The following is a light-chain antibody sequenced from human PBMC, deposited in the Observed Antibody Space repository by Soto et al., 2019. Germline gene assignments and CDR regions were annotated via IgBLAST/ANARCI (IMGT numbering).Light chain of an antibody. CDR3: LQYNAWPTKQYT. Sequence: EIVMTQSPATLSVSPGERVTLSCRASQSVSSDLAWYQYKPGQAPRLLIYGASTRATGTPARFSGSGSGTACSLSISSLQSEDFAVYYCLQYNAWPTKQYTFGQGTKLEIK. CDR2: GAS. J-gene: IGKJ2*01. CDR1: QSVSSD. V-gene: IGKV3-15*01.